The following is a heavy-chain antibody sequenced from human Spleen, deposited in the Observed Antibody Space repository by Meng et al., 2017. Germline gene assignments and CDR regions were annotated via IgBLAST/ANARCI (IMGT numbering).Heavy chain of an antibody. J-gene: IGHJ4*02. V-gene: IGHV3-23*01. CDR1: GFSFSKYA. CDR3: AKDVSDYYDRSGCN. D-gene: IGHD3-22*01. CDR2: ISGAGGST. Sequence: GESLKISCAASGFSFSKYAMNWVRQTPGKGLEWVSGISGAGGSTFYADSLKGRFTISRDNSRNTLYLQMNSLRAEDTAVYYCAKDVSDYYDRSGCNWGQGTLVTVSS.